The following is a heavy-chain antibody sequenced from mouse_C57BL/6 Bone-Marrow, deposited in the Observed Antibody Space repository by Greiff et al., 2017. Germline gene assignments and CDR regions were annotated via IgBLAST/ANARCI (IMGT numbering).Heavy chain of an antibody. CDR3: GRQRACYSDWYFDV. CDR1: GFTFSDYY. V-gene: IGHV5-12*01. CDR2: ISNGGGST. J-gene: IGHJ1*03. Sequence: DVMLVESGGGLVQPGGSLKLSCAASGFTFSDYYMYWVRQTPEKRLEWVAYISNGGGSTYYPDTVKGRFTISRDNAKNTLYLQMSRLKSEDTAMYYFGRQRACYSDWYFDVWGTGTTVTVSS. D-gene: IGHD2-12*01.